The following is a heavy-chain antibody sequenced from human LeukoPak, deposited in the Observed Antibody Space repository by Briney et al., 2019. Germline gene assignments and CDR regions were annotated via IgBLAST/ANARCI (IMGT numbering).Heavy chain of an antibody. CDR1: GFTFSSYS. CDR2: ISSSSYI. D-gene: IGHD1-26*01. J-gene: IGHJ3*02. Sequence: WGSLRLSCAASGFTFSSYSINWVRQAPGKGLEWVSSISSSSYIYYADSVKGRFTISRDNAKNSLYLQMNSLRAEDTAVYYCARGWERGAFDIWGQGTMVTVSS. V-gene: IGHV3-21*01. CDR3: ARGWERGAFDI.